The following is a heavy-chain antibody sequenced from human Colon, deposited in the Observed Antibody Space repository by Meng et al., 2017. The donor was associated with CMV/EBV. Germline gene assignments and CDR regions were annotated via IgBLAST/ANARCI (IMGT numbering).Heavy chain of an antibody. CDR1: GFTFSSYA. V-gene: IGHV3-23*03. D-gene: IGHD2-2*01. Sequence: GESLKISCAASGFTFSSYAMSWVRQAPGKGLEWVSVIYSGGSSTYYADSVKGRFTISRDNSKNTLYLQMNSLRAEDTAVYYCAREQRGYCTSTSCPSRWFDPWGQGTLVTVSS. CDR2: IYSGGSST. J-gene: IGHJ5*02. CDR3: AREQRGYCTSTSCPSRWFDP.